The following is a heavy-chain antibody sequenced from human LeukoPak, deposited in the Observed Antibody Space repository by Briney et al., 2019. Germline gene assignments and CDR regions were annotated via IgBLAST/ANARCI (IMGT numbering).Heavy chain of an antibody. CDR1: GYIFTTDC. CDR2: IYPGDSDT. Sequence: GESLTISCMGSGYIFTTDCIAWVRQMPGKGLEWMGIIYPGDSDTRYSPSFQGQVTFSADKSISTDYLQWSSLKASDTAVYYCARRGGHGYKTDYFDFWGQGTLVTVSS. CDR3: ARRGGHGYKTDYFDF. D-gene: IGHD5-24*01. V-gene: IGHV5-51*01. J-gene: IGHJ4*02.